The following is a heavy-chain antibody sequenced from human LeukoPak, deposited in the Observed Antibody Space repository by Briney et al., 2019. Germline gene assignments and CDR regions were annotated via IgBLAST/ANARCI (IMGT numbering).Heavy chain of an antibody. V-gene: IGHV3-21*01. J-gene: IGHJ4*02. CDR1: GFTFSSYS. D-gene: IGHD5-12*01. CDR3: ARDRYGYATGGFDY. CDR2: ISSSSSYI. Sequence: GGSLRLSCAASGFTFSSYSMNWVRQAPGKGLEWVSSISSSSSYIYYADSVKGRFTISRDNAKNSLYLQMNSLRAEDTAVYYCARDRYGYATGGFDYWGRGTLVTVSS.